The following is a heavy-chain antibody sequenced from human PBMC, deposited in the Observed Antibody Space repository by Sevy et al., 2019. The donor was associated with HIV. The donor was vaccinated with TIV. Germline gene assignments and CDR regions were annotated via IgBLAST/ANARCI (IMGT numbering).Heavy chain of an antibody. CDR1: GFIFSDYA. V-gene: IGHV3-30*04. CDR2: ISYDGSNK. D-gene: IGHD3-22*01. CDR3: ARDPTFSSNTRGYYPFDS. J-gene: IGHJ4*02. Sequence: GGSLRLSCAASGFIFSDYAIHWVRRAPGKGLEWVAVISYDGSNKHYAASVKGRFTISRDNSRNTLFLQMNSLELDDTAVYYCARDPTFSSNTRGYYPFDSWGQGTLVTVSS.